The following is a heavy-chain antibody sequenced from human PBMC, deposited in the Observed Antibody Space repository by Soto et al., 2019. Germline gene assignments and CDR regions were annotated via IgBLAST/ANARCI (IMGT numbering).Heavy chain of an antibody. V-gene: IGHV4-34*01. J-gene: IGHJ5*02. D-gene: IGHD6-13*01. CDR2: INHIGST. CDR1: GGAFRGYY. Sequence: QVQLQQWGAGLLKPSETLSLTCAVYGGAFRGYYWSWIRQPPGKGLVWIGEINHIGSTNYNPSLKSRARIAADTSKNQFSLQLCSVTAADTAVYYCARLQSIAAAGRFRNFRERNWFDPWGKGNLVTVSS. CDR3: ARLQSIAAAGRFRNFRERNWFDP.